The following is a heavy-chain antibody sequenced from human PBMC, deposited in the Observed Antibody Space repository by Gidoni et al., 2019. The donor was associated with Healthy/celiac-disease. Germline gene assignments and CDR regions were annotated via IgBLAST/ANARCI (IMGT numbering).Heavy chain of an antibody. CDR3: ARSYYDFWSGYYSYYGMDV. J-gene: IGHJ6*02. CDR2: IYHSGST. D-gene: IGHD3-3*01. Sequence: QVQLQESGPGLVKPSGTLSLTCAVSGGSISSSNWWSWVRQPPGKGLEWSGEIYHSGSTNYNPSLKSRVTISVDKSKNQFSLKLSSVTAADTAVYYCARSYYDFWSGYYSYYGMDVWGQGTTVTVSS. CDR1: GGSISSSNW. V-gene: IGHV4-4*02.